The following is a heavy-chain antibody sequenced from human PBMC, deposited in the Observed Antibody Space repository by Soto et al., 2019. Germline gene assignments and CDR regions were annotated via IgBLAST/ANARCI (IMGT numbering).Heavy chain of an antibody. CDR2: IYYSGST. CDR1: GGSISSSSDY. CDR3: ARRNCSSTSCYFDY. J-gene: IGHJ4*02. D-gene: IGHD2-2*01. V-gene: IGHV4-39*01. Sequence: SETLSLTRTVSGGSISSSSDYWGWIRQPPGKGLEWIGSIYYSGSTYYNPSLKSRVTISVDTSKNQFSLKLSSVTAADTAVYYCARRNCSSTSCYFDYWGQGTLVTVSS.